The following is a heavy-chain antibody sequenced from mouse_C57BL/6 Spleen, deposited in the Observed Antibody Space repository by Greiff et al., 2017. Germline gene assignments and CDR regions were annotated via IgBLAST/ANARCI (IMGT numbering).Heavy chain of an antibody. D-gene: IGHD2-3*01. CDR3: ARGRDDGYFYWYFDV. V-gene: IGHV1-55*01. CDR1: GYTFTSYW. Sequence: VQLQQSGAELVKPGASVKMSCKASGYTFTSYWITWVKQKPGQGLEWIGDIYPGSGSTNYNEKFKSKATLTVDTSSSTAYMQLSSRTSEDSAVYYCARGRDDGYFYWYFDVWGTGTTVTVSS. CDR2: IYPGSGST. J-gene: IGHJ1*03.